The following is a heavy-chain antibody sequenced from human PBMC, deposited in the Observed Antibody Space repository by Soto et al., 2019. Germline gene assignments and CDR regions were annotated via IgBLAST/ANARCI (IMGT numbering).Heavy chain of an antibody. CDR3: AKEVWSGPMDV. V-gene: IGHV3-30*18. J-gene: IGHJ6*02. CDR1: GFIFSSYG. CDR2: ISYDGSNK. D-gene: IGHD3-3*01. Sequence: QVQLVESGGGVVQPGRSLRLSCAASGFIFSSYGMHWVRQAPGKGLEWVAVISYDGSNKYYADSVKGRFTISRDNSKNTLYLQMTSLRAEGTAVYYCAKEVWSGPMDVWGPGTTVTVSS.